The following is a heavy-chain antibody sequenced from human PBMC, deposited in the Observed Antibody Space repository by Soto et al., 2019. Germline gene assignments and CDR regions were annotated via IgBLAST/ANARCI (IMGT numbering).Heavy chain of an antibody. CDR3: ARAHLPYYDILTGYYYYGMDV. Sequence: QVQLVQSGAEVMKPGSSVKVSCKASGGTFSSYAISWVRQAPGQGLEWMGGIIPIFGTANYAQKFQGRVTITADKSTSTAYMELSSLRSEDTAVYYCARAHLPYYDILTGYYYYGMDVWGQGTTVTVSS. CDR1: GGTFSSYA. CDR2: IIPIFGTA. J-gene: IGHJ6*02. V-gene: IGHV1-69*06. D-gene: IGHD3-9*01.